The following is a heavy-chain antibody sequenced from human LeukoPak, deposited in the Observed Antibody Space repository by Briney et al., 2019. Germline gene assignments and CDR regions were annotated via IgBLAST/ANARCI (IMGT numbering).Heavy chain of an antibody. CDR3: ARDSYYYYDSSGYGAFDI. CDR1: GFTFSTYN. D-gene: IGHD3-22*01. Sequence: GGSLRLSCAASGFTFSTYNMNWVRQAPGKGLEWVSSISSSGSYIYYADSVKGRFTISRDNAKNSLYLQMNSLRAEDTAVYYCARDSYYYYDSSGYGAFDIWGQGTLVTVSS. V-gene: IGHV3-21*01. CDR2: ISSSGSYI. J-gene: IGHJ3*02.